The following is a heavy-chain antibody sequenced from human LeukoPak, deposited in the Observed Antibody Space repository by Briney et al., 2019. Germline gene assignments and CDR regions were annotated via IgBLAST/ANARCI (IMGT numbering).Heavy chain of an antibody. D-gene: IGHD6-6*01. J-gene: IGHJ4*02. CDR2: ISYDGSNK. V-gene: IGHV3-30*18. CDR3: AKGDSSSEGFDY. Sequence: ERSLRLSCAASGFTFSSYGMHWVRQAPGKGLEWVAVISYDGSNKYYADSVKGRFTISRDNSKNTLYLQMNSLRAEDTAVYYCAKGDSSSEGFDYWGQGTLVTVSS. CDR1: GFTFSSYG.